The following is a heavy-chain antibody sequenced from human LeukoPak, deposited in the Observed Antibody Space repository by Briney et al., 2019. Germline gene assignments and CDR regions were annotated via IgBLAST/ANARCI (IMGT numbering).Heavy chain of an antibody. CDR1: GFTFSSYS. D-gene: IGHD6-25*01. Sequence: PGGSLRLSCAASGFTFSSYSMNWVRQAPGKGLEWVSSISSSSYIYYADSVKGRFTISRDNAKNSLYLQMNSLRAEDTAVYYCARVGRSRTAAGFGAFDIWGQGTTVTVCS. CDR2: ISSSSYI. V-gene: IGHV3-21*04. J-gene: IGHJ3*02. CDR3: ARVGRSRTAAGFGAFDI.